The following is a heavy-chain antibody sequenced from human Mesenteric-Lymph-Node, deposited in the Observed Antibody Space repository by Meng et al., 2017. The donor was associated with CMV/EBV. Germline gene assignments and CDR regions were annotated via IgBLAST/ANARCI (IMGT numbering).Heavy chain of an antibody. Sequence: ISSSDWWTWVRQPPGKGLEGIGEIYHTGGTNYNPSLESRVTISVDKSKNQFSLRLSSVTAADTAVYYCARGVTMIRGLFWGRGYFDYWGQGTLVTVSS. CDR1: ISSSDW. V-gene: IGHV4-4*02. CDR2: IYHTGGT. CDR3: ARGVTMIRGLFWGRGYFDY. J-gene: IGHJ4*02. D-gene: IGHD3-10*01.